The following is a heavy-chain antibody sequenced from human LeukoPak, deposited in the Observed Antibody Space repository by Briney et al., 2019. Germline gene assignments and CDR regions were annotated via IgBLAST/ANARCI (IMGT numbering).Heavy chain of an antibody. D-gene: IGHD3-22*01. CDR3: ARKVPNDSSGYYYRGQFDP. CDR1: EYTFTGYY. CDR2: IIPIFGTA. V-gene: IGHV1-69*06. Sequence: ASVKVSCKASEYTFTGYYIHWVRQAPGQGLEWMGGIIPIFGTANYAQKFQGRVTITADKSTSTAYMELSSLRSEDTAVYYCARKVPNDSSGYYYRGQFDPWGQGTLVTVSS. J-gene: IGHJ5*02.